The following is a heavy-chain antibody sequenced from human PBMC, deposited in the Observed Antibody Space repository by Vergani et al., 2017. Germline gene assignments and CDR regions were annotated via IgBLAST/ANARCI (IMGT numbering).Heavy chain of an antibody. CDR1: GFTFSSYA. CDR3: ARVAVTPPHDYYYYMDV. CDR2: ISYDGSNK. V-gene: IGHV3-30-3*01. J-gene: IGHJ6*03. Sequence: QVQLVESGGGVVQPGRSLRLSCAASGFTFSSYAMHWVRQAPGKGLEWVAVISYDGSNKYYADSVKGRFTISRDNSKNSLYLQMNRLRDEDTGVYYCARVAVTPPHDYYYYMDVWGKGTTVTVSS. D-gene: IGHD2-15*01.